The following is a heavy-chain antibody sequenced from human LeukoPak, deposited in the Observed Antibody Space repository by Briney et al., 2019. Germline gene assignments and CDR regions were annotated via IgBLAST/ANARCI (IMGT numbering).Heavy chain of an antibody. CDR1: GYTFTSYY. V-gene: IGHV1-46*01. Sequence: ASVNVSCKASGYTFTSYYMHWVRQAPGQGLEWMGIINPSGGSTSYAQKFQGRVTMTRDTSTSTVYMELSSLRSEDTAVYYCARDPVTVTLSFLSRLGGMDVWGQGTTVTVSS. D-gene: IGHD4-17*01. CDR2: INPSGGST. CDR3: ARDPVTVTLSFLSRLGGMDV. J-gene: IGHJ6*02.